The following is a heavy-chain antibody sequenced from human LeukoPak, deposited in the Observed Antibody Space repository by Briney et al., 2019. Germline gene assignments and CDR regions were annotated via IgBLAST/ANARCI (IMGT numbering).Heavy chain of an antibody. D-gene: IGHD3-22*01. V-gene: IGHV4-39*01. CDR1: GDSVSRSDSY. Sequence: SETLSLTCSVSGDSVSRSDSYWDWIRQPPGKGLEWIGTIYYSGRTYYSPSLKSRVTMSVDPSNDQFSLNLRSVTAADTAVYYCARRRYYDGSGYLEWGQGTLLSVSS. CDR2: IYYSGRT. J-gene: IGHJ1*01. CDR3: ARRRYYDGSGYLE.